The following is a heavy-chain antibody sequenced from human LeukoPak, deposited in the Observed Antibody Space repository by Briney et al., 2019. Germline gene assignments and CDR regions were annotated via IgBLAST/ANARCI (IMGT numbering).Heavy chain of an antibody. CDR2: IHYTGST. Sequence: SETLSLTCTVSGNSISSGDNYWSWIRQPAGKGLEWIGSIHYTGSTYYNPSLKSRVTISLDTSKNQFSLKLSSVTAADTAVYYCARTGGRFYFYYYMDVWGKGTTVTVSS. CDR1: GNSISSGDNY. V-gene: IGHV4-39*07. D-gene: IGHD1-26*01. J-gene: IGHJ6*03. CDR3: ARTGGRFYFYYYMDV.